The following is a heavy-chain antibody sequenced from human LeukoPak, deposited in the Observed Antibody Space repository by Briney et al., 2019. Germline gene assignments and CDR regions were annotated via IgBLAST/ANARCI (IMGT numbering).Heavy chain of an antibody. CDR2: ISYDGSNK. D-gene: IGHD6-19*01. Sequence: GGSLILSCAASGFTFSSYGMHWVRQAPGKGLEWVADISYDGSNKYYADSVKGRFTISRDNSKNTLSLQMNSLRAEDTAVYYCAKESGSIAVAGTENWRQGTLVSVPS. CDR3: AKESGSIAVAGTEN. CDR1: GFTFSSYG. V-gene: IGHV3-30*18. J-gene: IGHJ4*02.